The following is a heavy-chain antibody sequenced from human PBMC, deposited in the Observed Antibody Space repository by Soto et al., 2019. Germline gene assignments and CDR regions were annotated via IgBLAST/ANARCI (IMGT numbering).Heavy chain of an antibody. D-gene: IGHD2-2*01. Sequence: SETLSLTCTVSGGSISSSSYYWGWIRQPPGKGLEWIGSIYYSGSTYYNPSLKSRVTISVDTSKNQFSLKLSSVTAADTAVYYCARENAPPPDIVVVPAANYYYYGMDVWGQGTTVTVSS. V-gene: IGHV4-39*07. CDR3: ARENAPPPDIVVVPAANYYYYGMDV. CDR1: GGSISSSSYY. J-gene: IGHJ6*02. CDR2: IYYSGST.